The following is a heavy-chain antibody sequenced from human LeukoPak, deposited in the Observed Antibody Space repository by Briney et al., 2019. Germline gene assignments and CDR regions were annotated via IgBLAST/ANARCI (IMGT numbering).Heavy chain of an antibody. CDR1: GGSISGTNYH. J-gene: IGHJ5*02. V-gene: IGHV4-39*07. CDR2: INHSGST. CDR3: ALNWFDP. Sequence: SDTLSLTCSVSGGSISGTNYHWGWIRQPPGKGLEWIGEINHSGSTNYNPSLKSRVTISVDTSKNQFSLKLSSVTAADTAVYYCALNWFDPWGQGTLVTVSS.